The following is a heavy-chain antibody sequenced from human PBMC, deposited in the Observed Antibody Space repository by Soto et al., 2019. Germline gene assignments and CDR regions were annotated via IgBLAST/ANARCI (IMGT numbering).Heavy chain of an antibody. CDR1: GFAFSTYS. CDR2: ISFSSTTI. D-gene: IGHD2-15*01. CDR3: ARDNGMAGSFDP. Sequence: QLVESGGGLVQPGGSLRLSCAASGFAFSTYSMNWVRQSPGKGLEWVSYISFSSTTIFYADSVRGRFTISRDNAKNSLWLQMSILRDEDTAVYYGARDNGMAGSFDPWGQGTLVTVSS. J-gene: IGHJ5*02. V-gene: IGHV3-48*02.